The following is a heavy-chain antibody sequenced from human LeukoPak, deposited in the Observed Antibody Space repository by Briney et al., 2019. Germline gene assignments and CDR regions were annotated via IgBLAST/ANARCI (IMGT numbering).Heavy chain of an antibody. CDR1: GFIFRKYW. D-gene: IGHD6-19*01. CDR3: SGWYDSGAFDM. V-gene: IGHV3-7*01. CDR2: INLEGSEN. J-gene: IGHJ3*02. Sequence: PGGSLRLSCAASGFIFRKYWMSWVRQAPGKGLEWVASINLEGSENYYVDSVEGRFTIFRDNAKNSLYLQMNSLRAEDTAVYYCSGWYDSGAFDMWGPGTVVIVSS.